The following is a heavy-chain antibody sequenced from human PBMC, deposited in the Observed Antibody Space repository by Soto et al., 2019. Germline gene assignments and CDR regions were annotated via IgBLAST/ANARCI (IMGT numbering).Heavy chain of an antibody. CDR3: VRKYPGTRPFDY. CDR1: GFTFNSYA. D-gene: IGHD2-2*01. CDR2: IGTDGNT. V-gene: IGHV3-23*01. J-gene: IGHJ4*01. Sequence: PGGSLRLSCAASGFTFNSYAINWGRQAPGKGLAWVSAIGTDGNTYYANSVKGRFTISRDNSRTTLYLQMNSLRVEDTALYYCVRKYPGTRPFDYWGQGTLVTVSS.